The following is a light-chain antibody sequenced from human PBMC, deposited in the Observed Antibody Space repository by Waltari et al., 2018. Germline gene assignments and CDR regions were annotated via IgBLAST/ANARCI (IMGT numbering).Light chain of an antibody. J-gene: IGLJ3*02. CDR2: EGS. Sequence: QSALTQPASVSGSPGQSITISCTGTSSDVGGYNLVPWYQQHPGKAPKLRIYEGSKRPSGVSNRFSCSKSGNTASLTISGLQAEDEADYYCCSYAGSSTWVFGGGTKLTVL. CDR3: CSYAGSSTWV. CDR1: SSDVGGYNL. V-gene: IGLV2-23*01.